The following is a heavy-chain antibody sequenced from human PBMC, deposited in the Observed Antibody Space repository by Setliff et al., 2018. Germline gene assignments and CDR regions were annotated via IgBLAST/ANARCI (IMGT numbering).Heavy chain of an antibody. CDR3: ARTCSGSGCYAGLES. V-gene: IGHV3-30-3*01. CDR1: GGTFSSYA. J-gene: IGHJ4*02. CDR2: IWDDGGNK. Sequence: ASGGTFSSYAISWVRQAPGKGLEWVAVIWDDGGNKYHADSVKGRFTISRDNSKNTLYLQMNSLRPEDTAVYYCARTCSGSGCYAGLESWGQGTPVTVSS. D-gene: IGHD2-15*01.